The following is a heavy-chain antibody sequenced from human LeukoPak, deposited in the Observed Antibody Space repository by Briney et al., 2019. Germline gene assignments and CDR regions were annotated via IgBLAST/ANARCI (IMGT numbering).Heavy chain of an antibody. D-gene: IGHD2-15*01. J-gene: IGHJ6*02. CDR2: ISYDGSNK. CDR3: ASPVGLPYYYYGMDV. CDR1: GFTFSSYA. V-gene: IGHV3-30-3*01. Sequence: GRPLRLSCAASGFTFSSYAMHWVRQAPGKGLEWVAVISYDGSNKYYADSVKGRFTISRDNSKNTLYLQMNSLRAEDTAVYYCASPVGLPYYYYGMDVWGQGTTVTVSS.